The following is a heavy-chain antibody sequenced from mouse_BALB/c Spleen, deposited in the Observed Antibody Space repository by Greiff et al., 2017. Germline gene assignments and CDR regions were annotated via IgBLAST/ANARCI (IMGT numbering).Heavy chain of an antibody. CDR2: INPSTGYT. J-gene: IGHJ3*01. CDR3: ARSNFFAY. CDR1: GYTFTSYW. V-gene: IGHV1-7*01. Sequence: QVQLQQSGAELAKPGASVKMSCKASGYTFTSYWMHWVKQRPGQGLEWIGYINPSTGYTEYNQKFKDKATLTADKSSSTAYMQLSSLTSEDSAVYYCARSNFFAYWGQGTLVTVSA.